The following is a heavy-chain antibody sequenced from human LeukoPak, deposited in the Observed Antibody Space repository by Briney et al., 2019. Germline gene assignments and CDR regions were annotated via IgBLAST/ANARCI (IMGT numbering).Heavy chain of an antibody. J-gene: IGHJ5*02. V-gene: IGHV4-34*01. D-gene: IGHD3-3*01. Sequence: SETLSLTCAVYGGSFSGYYWSWIRQPPGKGLEWIGEINHSGSTNYNPSLKSRVTISVDTSKNQFSLKLSSVTAADTAVYYCARAWAYDLWSGYYKSWGQGTLVTASS. CDR2: INHSGST. CDR1: GGSFSGYY. CDR3: ARAWAYDLWSGYYKS.